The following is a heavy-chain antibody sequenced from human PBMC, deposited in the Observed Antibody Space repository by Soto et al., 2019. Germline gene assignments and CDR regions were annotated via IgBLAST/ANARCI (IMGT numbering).Heavy chain of an antibody. V-gene: IGHV3-15*07. CDR2: IKSKPEGGTT. J-gene: IGHJ6*02. CDR3: TTHYGGMDV. CDR1: GFTFSNAW. D-gene: IGHD4-17*01. Sequence: GGSLRLSCAASGFTFSNAWMNWVRQAPGKGLEWVGRIKSKPEGGTTDYAAPVKGRFTISRDDSKNTLNLQMNSLKTEDTAVYYCTTHYGGMDVWGQGTTVTVSS.